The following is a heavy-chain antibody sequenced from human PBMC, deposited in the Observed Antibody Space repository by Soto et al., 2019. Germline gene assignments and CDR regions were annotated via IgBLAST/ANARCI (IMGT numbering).Heavy chain of an antibody. J-gene: IGHJ6*02. Sequence: PGGSLRLSCAASGFTFSTYSMNWVRQAPGKGLEWVAVIWSDGSNEYYADSVKGRFTISRDNSKNTLFLQMDSLTTEDTAVYYCARDIMVRGRSYYGMDVWGQGTTVTVSS. D-gene: IGHD3-10*01. V-gene: IGHV3-33*08. CDR2: IWSDGSNE. CDR3: ARDIMVRGRSYYGMDV. CDR1: GFTFSTYS.